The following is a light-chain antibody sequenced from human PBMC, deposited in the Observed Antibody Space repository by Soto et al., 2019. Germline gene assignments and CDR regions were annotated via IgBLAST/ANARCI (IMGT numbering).Light chain of an antibody. CDR3: QQYNSYPWT. V-gene: IGKV1-5*03. CDR1: QSISSW. Sequence: IQMTQYPSTLSASVGDRVTITCRASQSISSWLAWYQQKPGKAPKLLIYKASSLESGVPSRFSGSGSGTEFTLTISSLQPDDFATYYCQQYNSYPWTFGQGTKVDI. J-gene: IGKJ1*01. CDR2: KAS.